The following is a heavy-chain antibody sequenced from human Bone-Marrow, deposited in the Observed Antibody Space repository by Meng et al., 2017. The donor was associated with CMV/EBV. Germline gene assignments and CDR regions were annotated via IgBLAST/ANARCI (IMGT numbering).Heavy chain of an antibody. V-gene: IGHV4-59*12. D-gene: IGHD3-10*01. CDR1: GGSISSYY. CDR2: IYYSGST. CDR3: ARGLYGSGSYYHLRSGWDYYFDY. J-gene: IGHJ4*02. Sequence: SETLSPTCTVSGGSISSYYWSWIRQPPGKGLEWIGYIYYSGSTNYNPPLKSRVTISVDTSKNQFSLKLSSVPAADTAVYYCARGLYGSGSYYHLRSGWDYYFDYWGQGTRVTVFS.